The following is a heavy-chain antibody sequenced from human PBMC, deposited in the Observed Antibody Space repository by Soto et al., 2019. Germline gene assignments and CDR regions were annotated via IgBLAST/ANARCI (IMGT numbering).Heavy chain of an antibody. J-gene: IGHJ4*02. CDR2: ISYDGSNK. V-gene: IGHV3-30-3*01. CDR3: ARDSNLSFGSSSHSLGELSLSFPFDY. D-gene: IGHD3-16*02. CDR1: GFTFSSYA. Sequence: QVQLVESGGGVVQPGRSLRLSCAASGFTFSSYAMHWVRQAPGKGLEWVAVISYDGSNKYYADSVKGRFTISRDNSKNTLYLQMNSLRAEDTAVYYCARDSNLSFGSSSHSLGELSLSFPFDYWGQGTLVTVSS.